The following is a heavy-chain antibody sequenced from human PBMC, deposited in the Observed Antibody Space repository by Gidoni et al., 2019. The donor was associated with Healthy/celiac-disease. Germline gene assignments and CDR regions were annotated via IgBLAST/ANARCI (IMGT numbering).Heavy chain of an antibody. Sequence: QVQLVQSGAEVKKPGSSVKVSCKASGGTFSSYTISWVRQAPGQGLEWMGRIIPILGIANYAQKFQGRVTITADKSTSTAYMELSSLRSEDTAVYYCARALRGPYGGADYWGQGTLGTVSS. CDR2: IIPILGIA. CDR3: ARALRGPYGGADY. CDR1: GGTFSSYT. J-gene: IGHJ4*02. D-gene: IGHD4-17*01. V-gene: IGHV1-69*02.